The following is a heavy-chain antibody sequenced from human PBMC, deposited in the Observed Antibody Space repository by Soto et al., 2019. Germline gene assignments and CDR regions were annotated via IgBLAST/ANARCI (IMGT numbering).Heavy chain of an antibody. D-gene: IGHD3-10*01. CDR3: AREHEVGASLLWFYYYYGMDV. J-gene: IGHJ6*02. Sequence: GGSLRLSCAASGFTFSSYGMHWVRQAPGKGLEWVAVIWYDGSNKYYADSVKGRFTISRDNSKNTLYLQMNSLRAEDTAVYYCAREHEVGASLLWFYYYYGMDVWGQGTTVTVS. V-gene: IGHV3-33*01. CDR2: IWYDGSNK. CDR1: GFTFSSYG.